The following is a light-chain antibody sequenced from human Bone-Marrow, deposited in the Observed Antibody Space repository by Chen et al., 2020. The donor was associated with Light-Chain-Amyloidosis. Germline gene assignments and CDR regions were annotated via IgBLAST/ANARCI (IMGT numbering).Light chain of an antibody. J-gene: IGLJ1*01. CDR2: RNN. CDR3: AAWDGSLSGYV. CDR1: RSNIGINY. V-gene: IGLV1-47*01. Sequence: QSVLTQPPSASGTPGPRVTLPCSGARSNIGINYVYWYQHFPGGSLNLLIHRNNQRPSGSPDRVSATISDTSACLTISGLRSEDKADYYSAAWDGSLSGYVFGTGTKV.